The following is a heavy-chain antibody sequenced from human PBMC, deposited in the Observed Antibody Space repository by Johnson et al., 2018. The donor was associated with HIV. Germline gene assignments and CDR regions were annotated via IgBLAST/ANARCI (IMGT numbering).Heavy chain of an antibody. J-gene: IGHJ3*02. D-gene: IGHD5-18*01. CDR3: TNPDTAMATGAFDI. V-gene: IGHV3-15*01. CDR2: IKRKIDGGTT. CDR1: GFTFSNAW. Sequence: VQLVESGGGLVKPGESLRLSCAASGFTFSNAWMNWVRQAPGKGLEWVGRIKRKIDGGTTDYAAPVKGRFTISRDDSKNTLYLQMNSLKTEDTAVYYCTNPDTAMATGAFDIWGQGTMVTVSS.